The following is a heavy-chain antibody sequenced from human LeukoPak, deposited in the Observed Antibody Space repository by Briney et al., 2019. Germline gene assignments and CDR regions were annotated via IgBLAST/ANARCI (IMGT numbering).Heavy chain of an antibody. CDR2: INTDSSDI. D-gene: IGHD2-2*01. CDR1: GFTFSRFA. J-gene: IGHJ4*02. CDR3: ARDTFQPGLIDS. Sequence: GGSLRLSCAASGFTFSRFAMNWVRQAPGKRLEWISYINTDSSDIHYADSVKGRFTISRDNARNTLFLQLSSLRAEDSAVYYCARDTFQPGLIDSWGQGTLVTVSS. V-gene: IGHV3-21*05.